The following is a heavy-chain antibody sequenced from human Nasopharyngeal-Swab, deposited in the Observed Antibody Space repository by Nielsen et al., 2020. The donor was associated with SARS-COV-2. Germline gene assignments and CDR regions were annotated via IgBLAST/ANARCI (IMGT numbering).Heavy chain of an antibody. V-gene: IGHV3-21*01. CDR2: TSSTSTYI. CDR3: ARVFSTSWYLDY. J-gene: IGHJ4*02. CDR1: GFTFSSNT. D-gene: IGHD6-13*01. Sequence: GGSLRLSCAASGFTFSSNTMSWVRQAPGKGLEWVSSTSSTSTYIYYADSVKGRFTISRDNAQNSLFMQMKSLRAEDTAVYYCARVFSTSWYLDYWGQGTLVTVSS.